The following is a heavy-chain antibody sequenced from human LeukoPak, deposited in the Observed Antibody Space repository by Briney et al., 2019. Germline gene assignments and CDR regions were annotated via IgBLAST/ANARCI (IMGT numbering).Heavy chain of an antibody. Sequence: ASVKVSCKASGYTFTGYYMHWVRQAPGQGLEWMGWINPNSGGTNYAQKFQGRVTMTRDTSISTAYMELSSLRSDDTAMYYCARNDYTHWFDPWGQGTLVTVSS. J-gene: IGHJ5*02. D-gene: IGHD4-11*01. CDR3: ARNDYTHWFDP. CDR2: INPNSGGT. V-gene: IGHV1-2*02. CDR1: GYTFTGYY.